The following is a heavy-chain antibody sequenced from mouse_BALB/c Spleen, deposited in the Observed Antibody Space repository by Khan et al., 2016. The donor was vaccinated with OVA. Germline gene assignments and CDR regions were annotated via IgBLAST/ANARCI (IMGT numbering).Heavy chain of an antibody. V-gene: IGHV1-7*01. J-gene: IGHJ2*01. Sequence: QIQLVQSGTELAKPGASVKMSCKASGYTFTTYWMHWVTQRPGQGLEWIGYINPTSGYTAYNENFKDKATLSADKSSSTAYMQLSSLTSEDSAVYYCARDRIDYWGQGTTLSVSS. CDR3: ARDRIDY. CDR2: INPTSGYT. CDR1: GYTFTTYW.